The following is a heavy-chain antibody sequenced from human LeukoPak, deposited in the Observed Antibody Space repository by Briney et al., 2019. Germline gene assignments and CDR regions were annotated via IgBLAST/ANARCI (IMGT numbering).Heavy chain of an antibody. D-gene: IGHD3-3*01. CDR3: ARGTIFGVVEDAFDI. J-gene: IGHJ3*02. Sequence: PGGSLRLSCAASGFTFSSYSMNWVRQAPGKGLEWVSSISSSSSYIYYADLVKGRFTISRDNAKNSLYLQMNSLRAEDTAVYYCARGTIFGVVEDAFDIWGQGTMVTVSS. CDR2: ISSSSSYI. CDR1: GFTFSSYS. V-gene: IGHV3-21*01.